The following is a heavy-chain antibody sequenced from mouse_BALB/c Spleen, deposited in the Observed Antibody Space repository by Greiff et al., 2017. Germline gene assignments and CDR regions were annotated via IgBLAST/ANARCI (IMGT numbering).Heavy chain of an antibody. Sequence: EVQLVESGGGLVKPGGSLKLSCAASGFTFSDYYMYWVRQTPEKRLEWVATISDGGSYTYYPDSVKGRFTISRDKAKNNLYLQMSSLKSEDTAMYYCARRVTEGYFDYWGQGTTLTVSS. J-gene: IGHJ2*01. D-gene: IGHD2-2*01. CDR1: GFTFSDYY. V-gene: IGHV5-4*02. CDR2: ISDGGSYT. CDR3: ARRVTEGYFDY.